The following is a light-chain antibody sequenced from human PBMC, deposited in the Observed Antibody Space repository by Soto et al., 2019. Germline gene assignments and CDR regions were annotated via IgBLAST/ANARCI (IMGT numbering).Light chain of an antibody. CDR3: FSYTSRHTLV. Sequence: QSALTQPASVSGSPGQSSTISCTGTSTGIGDNNFVSWYQHHPGKAPKLIIYDVSNRPSGVSNRFSGSESGNTASLTISGLQAEDEADYYCFSYTSRHTLVFGGGTKVTVL. CDR2: DVS. J-gene: IGLJ2*01. CDR1: STGIGDNNF. V-gene: IGLV2-14*03.